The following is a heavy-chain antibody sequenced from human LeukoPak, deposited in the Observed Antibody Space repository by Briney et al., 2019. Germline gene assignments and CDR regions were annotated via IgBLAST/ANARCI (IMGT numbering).Heavy chain of an antibody. CDR1: GGSFSGYY. CDR3: ARDLSVPTYYFDY. J-gene: IGHJ4*02. V-gene: IGHV4-34*01. D-gene: IGHD4/OR15-4a*01. Sequence: PSETLSLTCAVYGGSFSGYYWSWIRQPPGKGLEWIGEIYHSGSTNYNPSLKSRVTISVDKSKNQFSLKLSSVTAEDTAVYYCARDLSVPTYYFDYWGQGTLVTVSS. CDR2: IYHSGST.